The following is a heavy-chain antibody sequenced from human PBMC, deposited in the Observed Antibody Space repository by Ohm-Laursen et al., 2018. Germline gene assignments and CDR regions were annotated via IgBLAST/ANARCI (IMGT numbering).Heavy chain of an antibody. CDR1: GFTSSSYW. D-gene: IGHD2-15*01. CDR3: AKSVVAATISYYYYYGMDV. CDR2: ISGSGGST. J-gene: IGHJ6*02. V-gene: IGHV3-23*01. Sequence: SLRLSCTASGFTSSSYWMNWVRQAPGKGLEWVSAISGSGGSTYYADSVKGRFTISRDNSKNTLYLQMNSLRAEDTAVYYCAKSVVAATISYYYYYGMDVWGQGTTVTVSS.